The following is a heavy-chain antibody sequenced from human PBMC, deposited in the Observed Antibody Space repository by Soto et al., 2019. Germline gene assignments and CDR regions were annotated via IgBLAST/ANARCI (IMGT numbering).Heavy chain of an antibody. CDR2: ISGSGGST. D-gene: IGHD3-3*01. J-gene: IGHJ5*02. CDR1: GFTFSSYA. CDR3: AKGSPYYDFWSGYYGRGSNWLDP. Sequence: GGSLRLSCAASGFTFSSYAMSWVRQAPGKGLEWVSAISGSGGSTYYADSVKGRFTISRDNSKNTLYLQMNSLRAEETAVYYCAKGSPYYDFWSGYYGRGSNWLDPCGPGTLVTVSS. V-gene: IGHV3-23*01.